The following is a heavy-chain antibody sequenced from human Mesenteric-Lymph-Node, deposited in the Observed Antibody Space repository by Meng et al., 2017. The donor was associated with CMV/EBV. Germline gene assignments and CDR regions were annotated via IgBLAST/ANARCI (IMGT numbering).Heavy chain of an antibody. CDR1: GFTFSTYW. J-gene: IGHJ6*02. CDR3: ARDDYYGLDV. CDR2: IKVDGSEK. Sequence: GGSLRLSCAASGFTFSTYWMSWVRQAPGKGLEWVANIKVDGSEKNYVDSVKGRFTISRDNFENTLYLQMNSLRGDDTAVYFCARDDYYGLDVWGLGTTVTVSS. V-gene: IGHV3-7*01.